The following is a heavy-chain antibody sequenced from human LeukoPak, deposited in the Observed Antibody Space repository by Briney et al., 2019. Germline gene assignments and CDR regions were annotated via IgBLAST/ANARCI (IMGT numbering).Heavy chain of an antibody. D-gene: IGHD3-10*01. J-gene: IGHJ4*02. CDR2: IYPGDSDA. CDR3: ARQALWFGELSFDY. Sequence: GESLKISCKSSGYSFTTYWIGWVRQMPGKGLEWMGIIYPGDSDARYSPSFHGHVTISVDKSISTAYLQWSSLKASDTAMYYCARQALWFGELSFDYWGQGTLVTVSS. CDR1: GYSFTTYW. V-gene: IGHV5-51*01.